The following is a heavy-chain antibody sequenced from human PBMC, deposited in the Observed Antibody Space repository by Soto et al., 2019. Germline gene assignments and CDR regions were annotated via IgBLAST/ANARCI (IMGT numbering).Heavy chain of an antibody. CDR2: IIPISGTA. D-gene: IGHD2-2*01. Sequence: QVQLVQSGAEVKKPGSSVKVSCKASGGTFSSYAISWVRQAPGQGLEWMGGIIPISGTANYAQKFQGRVTITADESTSTAYMELSSLISEDTAVYYCAMSQGSSTSLEIYYYYYYGMDVWGQGTKVTVSS. CDR1: GGTFSSYA. J-gene: IGHJ6*02. CDR3: AMSQGSSTSLEIYYYYYYGMDV. V-gene: IGHV1-69*01.